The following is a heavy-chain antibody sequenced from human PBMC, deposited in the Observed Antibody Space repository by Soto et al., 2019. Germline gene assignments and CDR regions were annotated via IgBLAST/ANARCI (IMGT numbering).Heavy chain of an antibody. V-gene: IGHV1-18*01. CDR3: ARDKGYCTNGVCQNWFGP. J-gene: IGHJ5*02. CDR2: ISAYNGNT. Sequence: QVQLVQSGAEVKKPGASVKVSCKASGYTFTSYGISWVRQAPGQGLEWMGWISAYNGNTNYAQKLQGQVTMTTDTSTRPAYMELRSLGSDDTAVYYCARDKGYCTNGVCQNWFGPWGQGTLVTGSS. D-gene: IGHD2-8*01. CDR1: GYTFTSYG.